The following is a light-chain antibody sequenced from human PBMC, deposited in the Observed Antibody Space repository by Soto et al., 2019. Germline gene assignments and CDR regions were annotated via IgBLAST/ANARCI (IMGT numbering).Light chain of an antibody. Sequence: EVVLTQSPGTLSLSPGERATLSCRASQSVGSTYLAWYQQKPGQAPRLLIYAASSRATGIPDRFSGSGSGIDFTLTISGLQPDDFATYYCHQYNYLHTFGQGTKLEIK. V-gene: IGKV3-20*01. J-gene: IGKJ2*01. CDR3: HQYNYLHT. CDR2: AAS. CDR1: QSVGSTY.